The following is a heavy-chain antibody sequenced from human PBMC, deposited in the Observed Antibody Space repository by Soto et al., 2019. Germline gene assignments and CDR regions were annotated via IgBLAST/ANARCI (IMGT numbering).Heavy chain of an antibody. CDR3: ARDLGALLWFGGLANWFDP. Sequence: QVQLVQSGAEVKKPGASVKVSCKASGYTFTSYGISWVRQAPGQGLEWMGWISAYNGNTNYAQKLQGRVTMTTYTSTSTADLELRGLRSDDTAVYYCARDLGALLWFGGLANWFDPWGQGTLVTVSS. CDR1: GYTFTSYG. D-gene: IGHD3-10*01. J-gene: IGHJ5*02. CDR2: ISAYNGNT. V-gene: IGHV1-18*01.